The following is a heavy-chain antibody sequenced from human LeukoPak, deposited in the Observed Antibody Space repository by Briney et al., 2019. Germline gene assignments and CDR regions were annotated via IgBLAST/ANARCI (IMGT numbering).Heavy chain of an antibody. CDR3: AKANRGSYYGLGDYFDY. CDR1: GFTFSSYG. CDR2: IRYDGSDK. Sequence: GGSMRLSCSASGFTFSSYGMHWVRQAAGKGLVWVAFIRYDGSDKYYAESVKGRLTISRDNSKNTLYLQMNSLGTEDTAVYYCAKANRGSYYGLGDYFDYWGQGNLVTVSS. D-gene: IGHD1-26*01. J-gene: IGHJ4*02. V-gene: IGHV3-30*02.